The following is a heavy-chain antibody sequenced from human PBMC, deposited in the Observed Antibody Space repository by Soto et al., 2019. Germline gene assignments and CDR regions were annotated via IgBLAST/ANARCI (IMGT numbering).Heavy chain of an antibody. CDR2: ISYDGRNK. J-gene: IGHJ3*02. D-gene: IGHD1-26*01. CDR1: GFTFSSYG. Sequence: QVQLVESGGGVVQPGRSLRLSCAASGFTFSSYGMHWFRQAPGKGLEWVAVISYDGRNKYYADSVKGRFTISRDNSKNTLYLQMNSLRAEDTSVYYCEKDEDCGSYPGGEAFDIWGQGPMVNVAA. CDR3: EKDEDCGSYPGGEAFDI. V-gene: IGHV3-30*18.